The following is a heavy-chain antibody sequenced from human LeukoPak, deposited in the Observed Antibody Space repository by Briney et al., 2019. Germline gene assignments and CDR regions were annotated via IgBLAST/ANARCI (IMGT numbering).Heavy chain of an antibody. V-gene: IGHV4-39*07. Sequence: SETLSLTCTVSAGSISSNRYYWGWIRQPPGKGLEWIGNIFYSGSTYYNPSLKSRVTISVDTSKNQFSLKLSSVTAADTAVYYCARRPLNSRAYYDFWSGFACSDYWGQGTLVTVSS. CDR1: AGSISSNRYY. CDR3: ARRPLNSRAYYDFWSGFACSDY. D-gene: IGHD3-3*01. J-gene: IGHJ4*02. CDR2: IFYSGST.